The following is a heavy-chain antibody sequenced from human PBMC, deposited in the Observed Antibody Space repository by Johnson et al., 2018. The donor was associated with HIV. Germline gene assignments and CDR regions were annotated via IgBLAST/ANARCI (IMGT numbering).Heavy chain of an antibody. D-gene: IGHD2-21*02. CDR1: GFTFSSYG. CDR3: ARGAYCGGDCYSGLGALDV. V-gene: IGHV3-30*02. J-gene: IGHJ3*01. Sequence: QVHLVESGGGVVQPGGSLRLSCAASGFTFSSYGMHWVRQAPGKGLEWVAFIRYDGSNKYYADSVKGRLTISRDNAKNSLYLQMNSLRGEDTAAYYCARGAYCGGDCYSGLGALDVWGQGTMVTVSP. CDR2: IRYDGSNK.